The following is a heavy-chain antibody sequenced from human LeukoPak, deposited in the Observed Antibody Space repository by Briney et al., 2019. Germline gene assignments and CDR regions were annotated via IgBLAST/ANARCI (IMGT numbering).Heavy chain of an antibody. CDR3: ARGRMIVDAFDS. CDR2: IYYSGST. D-gene: IGHD3-22*01. CDR1: GGSISSGDYY. Sequence: SETLSLTCNVSGGSISSGDYYWSWIRQPPGKGLEWIGYIYYSGSTYYNPSLKSRVTISVDTSKNQFSLKLSSVTAADTAVYYCARGRMIVDAFDSWGQGTMVTVSS. J-gene: IGHJ3*02. V-gene: IGHV4-30-4*01.